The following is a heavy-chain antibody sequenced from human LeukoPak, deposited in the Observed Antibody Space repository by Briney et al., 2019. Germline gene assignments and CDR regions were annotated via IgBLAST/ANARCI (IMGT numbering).Heavy chain of an antibody. CDR3: ARGLESAVSFDY. J-gene: IGHJ4*02. V-gene: IGHV3-7*01. Sequence: GGSLRLSCAASGFTFSSYWMSWVRQAPGKGLEWVANIKHDGSEKYYVDSMKGRFTISRDNAKNSLYLQMNSLRAEDTAVYYCARGLESAVSFDYWGQGTLATVSS. CDR1: GFTFSSYW. CDR2: IKHDGSEK.